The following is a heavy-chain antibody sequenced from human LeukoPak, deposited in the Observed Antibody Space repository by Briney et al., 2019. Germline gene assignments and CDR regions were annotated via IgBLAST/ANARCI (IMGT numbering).Heavy chain of an antibody. CDR3: AKGYSATYYAHFDY. D-gene: IGHD1-26*01. CDR1: GFTFSSNT. V-gene: IGHV3-23*01. J-gene: IGHJ4*02. Sequence: GGSLRFSCAASGFTFSSNTMRWVRQAPGKGLEWVSTISATGDSTYYADSVKGRFTISRDNSNNTLYLQTNSLRAEDTAVYYCAKGYSATYYAHFDYWGQGTLVTVSS. CDR2: ISATGDST.